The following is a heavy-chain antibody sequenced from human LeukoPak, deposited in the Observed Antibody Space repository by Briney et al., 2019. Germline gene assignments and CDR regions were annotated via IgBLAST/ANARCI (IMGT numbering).Heavy chain of an antibody. J-gene: IGHJ1*01. D-gene: IGHD3-16*01. CDR2: IYTSGST. V-gene: IGHV4-4*07. CDR1: GGSISSYY. Sequence: PSEALSLTCTVSGGSISSYYWSWIRQPAGKGLDWVGRIYTSGSTDYNPSLKSRVTMSVDTSKNQFSLRLTSVTAADTAVYYCARHGRSLGAGYFQHWGQGTLVTVSS. CDR3: ARHGRSLGAGYFQH.